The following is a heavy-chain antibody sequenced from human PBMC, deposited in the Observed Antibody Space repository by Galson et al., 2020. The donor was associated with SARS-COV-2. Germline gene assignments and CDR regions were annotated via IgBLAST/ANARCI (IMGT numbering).Heavy chain of an antibody. J-gene: IGHJ3*02. CDR1: GDNFNSFA. Sequence: SVKVSCKASGDNFNSFAFNWVRQAPGQGLEWIGGIMPLFGTTNNAQKFQGRVTITADESTSTAYMDLRRLRSEDTAVYFCARSRDIVVEPTDRERLYIWGQGTLVTVSS. CDR2: IMPLFGTT. D-gene: IGHD5-12*01. CDR3: ARSRDIVVEPTDRERLYI. V-gene: IGHV1-69*13.